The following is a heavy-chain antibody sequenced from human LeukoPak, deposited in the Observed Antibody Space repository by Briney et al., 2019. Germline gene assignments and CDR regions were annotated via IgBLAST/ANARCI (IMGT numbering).Heavy chain of an antibody. J-gene: IGHJ4*02. CDR2: ISWNSGSM. CDR3: ARVHSGGGLAAXGPFDY. CDR1: GFIFDDYA. Sequence: GTSLRLSCAASGFIFDDYAVHWVRQAPGKGLEWVSGISWNSGSMEYADSVKGRFTISRDNAKNSLYLQMNSLRVEDTALYYCARVHSGGGLAAXGPFDYWGQGTLVTVSS. D-gene: IGHD1-26*01. V-gene: IGHV3-9*01.